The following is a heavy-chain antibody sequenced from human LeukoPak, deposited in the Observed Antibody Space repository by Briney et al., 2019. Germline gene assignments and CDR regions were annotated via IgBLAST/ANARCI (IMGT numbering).Heavy chain of an antibody. CDR1: GFTFSSYG. J-gene: IGHJ6*02. CDR3: AKDRYSSSFPLGYHGMDV. CDR2: ISYDGSNK. Sequence: GRSLRLSCAASGFTFSSYGMHWVRQAPGKGLEWVAVISYDGSNKYYADSVKGRFTISRDNSKNTLYLQMNSLRAEDTAVYYCAKDRYSSSFPLGYHGMDVWGQGTTVTVSS. D-gene: IGHD6-6*01. V-gene: IGHV3-30*18.